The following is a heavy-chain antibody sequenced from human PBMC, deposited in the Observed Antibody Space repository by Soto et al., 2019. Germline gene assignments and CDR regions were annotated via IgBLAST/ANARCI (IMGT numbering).Heavy chain of an antibody. J-gene: IGHJ3*02. V-gene: IGHV4-34*01. CDR3: ASVGRGTATTVVDAFDI. D-gene: IGHD2-21*02. CDR1: GGSVNSGNYY. Sequence: QVQLQQWGAGLLKPSETLSLTCAVYGGSVNSGNYYWSWIRQPPGKGLEWIGETSHTGGTHFNPSLKTRVTIAVDTTKHQFSLKMSSVTAADTAVYYCASVGRGTATTVVDAFDIGGPGTLVTVSS. CDR2: TSHTGGT.